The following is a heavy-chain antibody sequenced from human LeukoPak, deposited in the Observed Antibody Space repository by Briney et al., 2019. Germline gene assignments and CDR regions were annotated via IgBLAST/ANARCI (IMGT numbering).Heavy chain of an antibody. Sequence: SETLSLTCAVYGGSFSGYYWSWIRQPPGKGLEWIGEISHSGSTYYNPSLKSLVTVSVDTSKSQFSLKLNSVTAADTAVYYCARGGLDTRRGGYFDYWGQGILVTVSS. CDR1: GGSFSGYY. D-gene: IGHD5-18*01. J-gene: IGHJ4*02. CDR3: ARGGLDTRRGGYFDY. V-gene: IGHV4-34*01. CDR2: ISHSGST.